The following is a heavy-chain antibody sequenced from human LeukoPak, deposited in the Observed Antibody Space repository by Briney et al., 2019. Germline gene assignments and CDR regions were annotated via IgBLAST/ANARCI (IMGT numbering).Heavy chain of an antibody. V-gene: IGHV3-66*04. CDR3: AKHAHPTTVTKFDP. D-gene: IGHD4-17*01. Sequence: PGGSLRLSCVASGITVSSNYMTWVRQAPGKGLEWVSVIYSGGSTYYADSVKGRFTISRDNSKNTLYLQMNSLRAEDTAVYYCAKHAHPTTVTKFDPWGQGTLVTVSS. CDR1: GITVSSNY. CDR2: IYSGGST. J-gene: IGHJ5*02.